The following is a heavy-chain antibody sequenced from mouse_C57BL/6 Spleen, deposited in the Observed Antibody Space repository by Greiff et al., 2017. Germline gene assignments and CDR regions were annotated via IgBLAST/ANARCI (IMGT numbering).Heavy chain of an antibody. CDR1: GYTFTTYP. CDR3: ARRNYYGSSSYWYFDV. J-gene: IGHJ1*03. Sequence: QVQLQQSGAELVKPGASVKMSCKASGYTFTTYPIEWMKQNPGKSLEWIGNFHPYNDDTKYNEKFKGKATLTVEKSSSTVYLELSRLTSDDSAVYYCARRNYYGSSSYWYFDVWGTGTTVTVSS. CDR2: FHPYNDDT. D-gene: IGHD1-1*01. V-gene: IGHV1-47*01.